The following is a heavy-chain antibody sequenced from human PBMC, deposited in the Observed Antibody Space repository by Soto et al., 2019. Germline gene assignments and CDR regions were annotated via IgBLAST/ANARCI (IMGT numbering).Heavy chain of an antibody. CDR2: ISAHNGNT. CDR1: GYAFTTYG. D-gene: IGHD1-1*01. V-gene: IGHV1-18*01. CDR3: ARGRYGDY. Sequence: QVNLVQSGAEVKKPGASVKVSCQGSGYAFTTYGITWVRQAPGQGLEWMGWISAHNGNTNYAQKLQGRVTVTRDTSTSTAYMELRSLRYDDTAVYYCARGRYGDYWGQGALGTVSS. J-gene: IGHJ4*02.